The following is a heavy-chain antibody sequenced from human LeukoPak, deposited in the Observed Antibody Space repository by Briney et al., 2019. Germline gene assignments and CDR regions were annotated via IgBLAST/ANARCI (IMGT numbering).Heavy chain of an antibody. CDR2: IYHSGST. D-gene: IGHD6-13*01. CDR3: ARDSSSSWYRGAFDI. CDR1: GGSISSSNW. Sequence: SGTLSLTCAVSGGSISSSNWWSWVRQPPGKGLEWIGEIYHSGSTNYNPSLKSRVTISVDKSKNQFSLKLSSVTAADTAVYYCARDSSSSWYRGAFDIWGQGTMVIVSS. J-gene: IGHJ3*02. V-gene: IGHV4-4*02.